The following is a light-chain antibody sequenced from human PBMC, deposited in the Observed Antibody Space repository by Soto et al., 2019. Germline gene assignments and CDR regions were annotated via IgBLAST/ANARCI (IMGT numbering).Light chain of an antibody. V-gene: IGKV1-8*01. CDR1: QGISSY. CDR3: QQYYSNPQT. Sequence: AIRMTQSPSSFSASTGDRVTITCRASQGISSYLAWYQQKPGKAPKLLIYAASTLQSGVPSRFSGSGSGTDFTLTISCLQSEDFATYYCQQYYSNPQTFGQGTNVEIK. J-gene: IGKJ1*01. CDR2: AAS.